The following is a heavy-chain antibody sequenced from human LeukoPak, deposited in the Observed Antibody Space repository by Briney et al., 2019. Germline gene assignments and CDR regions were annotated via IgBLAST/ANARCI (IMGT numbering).Heavy chain of an antibody. D-gene: IGHD5-18*01. Sequence: PSQTLSLTCTVSGGSISSGSYYWSWLRQPAGKGLEWIGRIYTSGSTNYNPSPKSRVTISVDTSKNQFSLKLSAVTAADTAVYYCARGGYSYGSDYWGQGTLVTVSS. CDR3: ARGGYSYGSDY. CDR1: GGSISSGSYY. V-gene: IGHV4-61*02. CDR2: IYTSGST. J-gene: IGHJ4*02.